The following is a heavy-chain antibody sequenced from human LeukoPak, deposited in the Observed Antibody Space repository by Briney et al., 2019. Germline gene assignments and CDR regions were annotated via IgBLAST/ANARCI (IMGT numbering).Heavy chain of an antibody. J-gene: IGHJ6*03. CDR1: GGSISSGSYY. Sequence: SETLSLTCTVSGGSISSGSYYWSWIRQPAGKGLEWIGRIYTSGSTNYNPSLKSRVTISVDTSKNQFSLKLSSVTAADTAVYNCARDQDIVVGFYYYYYMDVWGKGTTVTVSS. CDR3: ARDQDIVVGFYYYYYMDV. V-gene: IGHV4-61*02. D-gene: IGHD2-2*01. CDR2: IYTSGST.